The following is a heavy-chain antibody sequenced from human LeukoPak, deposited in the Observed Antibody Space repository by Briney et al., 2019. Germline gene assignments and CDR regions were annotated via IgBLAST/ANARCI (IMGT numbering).Heavy chain of an antibody. J-gene: IGHJ3*02. CDR3: ARVGAGHYYDSSLNAFDI. CDR1: GYTFTSYG. V-gene: IGHV1-18*01. Sequence: ASVKVSCKASGYTFTSYGISWVRQAPGQGLEWMGWISAYNGNTNYAQKLQGRVTMTTDTSTSTAYMELRSLRSDDTAVYYCARVGAGHYYDSSLNAFDIWGQGTMVTVSS. CDR2: ISAYNGNT. D-gene: IGHD3-22*01.